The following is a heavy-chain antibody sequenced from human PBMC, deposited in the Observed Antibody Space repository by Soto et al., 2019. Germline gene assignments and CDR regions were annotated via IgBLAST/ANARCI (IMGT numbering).Heavy chain of an antibody. Sequence: QVQLQESGPGLVKPSETLSLTCTVSGGSISSYYWSWIRQPPGKGLEWIGYIYYSGSTNYNPSLKSRVTISVDTSKNQFSLKLSSVTAADTAVYYCARAPRGRGWRRHFDYWGQGTLVTVSS. CDR2: IYYSGST. D-gene: IGHD6-19*01. J-gene: IGHJ4*02. CDR3: ARAPRGRGWRRHFDY. CDR1: GGSISSYY. V-gene: IGHV4-59*01.